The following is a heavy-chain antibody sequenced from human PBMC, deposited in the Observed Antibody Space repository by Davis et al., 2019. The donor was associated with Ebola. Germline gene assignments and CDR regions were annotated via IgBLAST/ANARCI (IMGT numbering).Heavy chain of an antibody. J-gene: IGHJ4*02. CDR2: ISFDGSHT. Sequence: GESLKISCAASGFPFKNYAMHWVRQSPGKGLEWVAEISFDGSHTFYTDSVKGRFTISRDNPKNTLSLQMNSLSGDDSAIYYCAREAASVQVAGALGYWGQGTLVTVSS. V-gene: IGHV3-30-3*01. D-gene: IGHD6-19*01. CDR3: AREAASVQVAGALGY. CDR1: GFPFKNYA.